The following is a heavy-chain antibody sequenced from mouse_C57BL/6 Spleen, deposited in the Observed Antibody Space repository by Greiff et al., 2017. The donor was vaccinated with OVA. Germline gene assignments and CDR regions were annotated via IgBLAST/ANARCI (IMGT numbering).Heavy chain of an antibody. J-gene: IGHJ4*01. D-gene: IGHD2-4*01. CDR2: IDPNSGGT. Sequence: QVQLQQPGAELVKPGASVKLSCKASGYTFTSYWMHWVKQRPGRGLEWIGRIDPNSGGTKYNEKFKSKATLTVDKPSSTAYMQLSSLTSEDSAVYYCARAMVLHDYDKNAMDYWGQGTSVTVSS. CDR1: GYTFTSYW. CDR3: ARAMVLHDYDKNAMDY. V-gene: IGHV1-72*01.